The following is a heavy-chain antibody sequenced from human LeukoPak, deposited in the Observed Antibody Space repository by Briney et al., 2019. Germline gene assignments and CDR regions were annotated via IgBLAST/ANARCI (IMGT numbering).Heavy chain of an antibody. CDR3: ARDIQSSGWYPVYYYYYYMDV. CDR2: IYHSGTS. V-gene: IGHV4-59*12. J-gene: IGHJ6*03. CDR1: GFTFSTYS. Sequence: GSLRLSCAASGFTFSTYSMTWVRQAPGKGLEWIGYIYHSGTSNYNPSLKSRVTISVDTSKNQFSLKLSSVTAADTAVYYCARDIQSSGWYPVYYYYYYMDVWGKGTTVTVSS. D-gene: IGHD6-19*01.